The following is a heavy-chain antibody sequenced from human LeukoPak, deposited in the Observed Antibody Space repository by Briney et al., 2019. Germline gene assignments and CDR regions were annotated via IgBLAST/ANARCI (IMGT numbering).Heavy chain of an antibody. V-gene: IGHV2-70*11. CDR3: ARMYYYDSSGYYYNFDY. D-gene: IGHD3-22*01. J-gene: IGHJ4*02. Sequence: SGPTLVNPPQTLTLTCTFSGFSLSTRGKCVRWIRQPPGKALEWLSRIDWDDDKYYSTYMKTRRTISKETSHRQGVLTMTNMDPVDTATYYCARMYYYDSSGYYYNFDYWGQGTLVTVSS. CDR1: GFSLSTRGKC. CDR2: IDWDDDK.